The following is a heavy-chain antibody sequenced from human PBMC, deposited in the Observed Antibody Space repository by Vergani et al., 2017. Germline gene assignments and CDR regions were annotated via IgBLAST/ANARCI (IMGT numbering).Heavy chain of an antibody. CDR1: EYSFANYW. J-gene: IGHJ4*02. V-gene: IGHV5-51*01. D-gene: IGHD1-1*01. CDR3: ARHTTYTDS. CDR2: IYPADSDT. Sequence: EAKLVQSGPERRKRGVSLKIPCKGSEYSFANYWIGWVRQMPGKGLEWMGIIYPADSDTRYSPSFQGQVTIPADKSISTAFLQWDSLKTSDTALYYCARHTTYTDSWGQGTLVTVSS.